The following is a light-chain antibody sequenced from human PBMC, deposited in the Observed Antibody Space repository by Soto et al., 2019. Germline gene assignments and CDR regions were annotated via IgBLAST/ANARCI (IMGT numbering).Light chain of an antibody. CDR3: QQSHGIPYT. V-gene: IGKV1-39*01. J-gene: IGKJ2*01. CDR2: AAS. Sequence: DIQMTQSPSSLSASVGDRVTITCRASQTISSYLNWYQQKPRKAPKLLTYAASSLQSGVPSRFSGSGSGTDFTLTISSLQPEDFATYYCQQSHGIPYTFGQGTKLEIK. CDR1: QTISSY.